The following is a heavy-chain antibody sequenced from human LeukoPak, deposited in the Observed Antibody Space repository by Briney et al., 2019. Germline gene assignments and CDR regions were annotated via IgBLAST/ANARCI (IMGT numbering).Heavy chain of an antibody. CDR1: GFTFDDYA. J-gene: IGHJ4*02. D-gene: IGHD3-22*01. Sequence: PGGSLRLSCAASGFTFDDYAMHWVRQAPGKGLEWVSGISWNSGSIGYADSVKGRFTISRDNAKNSLYPQMNSLRAEDTALYYCAKSLYYYYDSSGYGFDYWGQGTLVTVSS. CDR2: ISWNSGSI. V-gene: IGHV3-9*01. CDR3: AKSLYYYYDSSGYGFDY.